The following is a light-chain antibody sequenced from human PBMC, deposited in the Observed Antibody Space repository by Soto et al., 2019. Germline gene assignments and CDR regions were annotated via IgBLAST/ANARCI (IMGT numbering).Light chain of an antibody. CDR1: QSVSSY. J-gene: IGKJ2*01. Sequence: EIVLTQSPATLSLSPGERATLSCRASQSVSSYLAWYQQKPGQAPRLLIYDASNRATGIPARFSGSGSGTDFTLTISSLEPEDFAVYYCQQRSNWPPRMYTFGQGTKVEIK. CDR3: QQRSNWPPRMYT. V-gene: IGKV3-11*01. CDR2: DAS.